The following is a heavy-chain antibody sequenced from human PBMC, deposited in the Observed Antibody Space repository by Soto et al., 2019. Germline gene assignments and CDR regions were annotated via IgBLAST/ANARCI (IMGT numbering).Heavy chain of an antibody. J-gene: IGHJ3*02. CDR1: GFTFSSYA. D-gene: IGHD3-3*01. CDR2: ISYDGSNK. V-gene: IGHV3-30-3*01. Sequence: SLRLSCAASGFTFSSYAMHWVRQAPGKGLEWVAVISYDGSNKYYADSVKGRFTISRDNSKNTLYLQMNSLRAEDTAVYYCAREHYDFWSGYYIFRSAFDIWGQGTMVTVSS. CDR3: AREHYDFWSGYYIFRSAFDI.